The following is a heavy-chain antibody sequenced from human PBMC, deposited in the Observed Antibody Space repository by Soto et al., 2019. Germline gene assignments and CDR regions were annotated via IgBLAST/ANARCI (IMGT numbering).Heavy chain of an antibody. D-gene: IGHD3-3*01. Sequence: SETLSLTCTVSGDPLNIGDYYWSWIRHLPGKGLEWIGYISSNGGAYSNPSLKSRVTTSIDASKNQFSLKVRSVSAADTAVYYCARAEQSKMLLFGKVTRRDYYDGMDVWGQGTKVT. CDR2: ISSNGGA. CDR3: ARAEQSKMLLFGKVTRRDYYDGMDV. V-gene: IGHV4-30-4*01. CDR1: GDPLNIGDYY. J-gene: IGHJ6*02.